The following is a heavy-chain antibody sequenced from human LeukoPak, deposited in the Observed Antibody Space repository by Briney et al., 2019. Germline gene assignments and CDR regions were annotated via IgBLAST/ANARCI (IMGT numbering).Heavy chain of an antibody. J-gene: IGHJ6*03. CDR2: INPNSGGT. Sequence: ASVKVSCEASGYTFTGYYMHWVRQAPGQGLEWMGWINPNSGGTNYAQKFQGRVTITADKSTSTAYMELSSLRSEDTAVYYCARDGEAVAGTRDKYYYYYYMDVWGKGTTVTVSS. D-gene: IGHD6-19*01. CDR3: ARDGEAVAGTRDKYYYYYYMDV. CDR1: GYTFTGYY. V-gene: IGHV1-2*02.